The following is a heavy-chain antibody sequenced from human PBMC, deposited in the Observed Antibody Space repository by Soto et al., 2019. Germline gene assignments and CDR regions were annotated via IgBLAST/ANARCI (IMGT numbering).Heavy chain of an antibody. CDR1: GDSVSSYW. V-gene: IGHV5-51*01. D-gene: IGHD2-2*01. CDR2: IYPGDSDT. Sequence: GDSVKSSGEGCGDSVSSYWRWWLRQIQGKGLEWMGIIYPGDSDTRYSPSFQGQVTISADKSISTAYLQWSSLKASDTAMYYCARVAHPNPNPNPILNGPRNCSSPSCYPFSAYWGKGTLVPVSS. J-gene: IGHJ1*01. CDR3: ARVAHPNPNPNPILNGPRNCSSPSCYPFSAY.